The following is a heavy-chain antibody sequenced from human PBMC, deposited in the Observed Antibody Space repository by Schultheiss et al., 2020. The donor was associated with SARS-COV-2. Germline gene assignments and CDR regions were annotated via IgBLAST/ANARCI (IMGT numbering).Heavy chain of an antibody. CDR2: IYYSGST. D-gene: IGHD3-10*01. Sequence: SQTLSLTCAVSGGSIRSGGYYWSWIRQHPGRGLEWIGYIYYSGSTYYNPSLKSRVTISVDTSKNQFSLKLSFVTAADTAVYYCARLWGVNDYWCQGTLVTVSS. CDR3: ARLWGVNDY. CDR1: GGSIRSGGYY. V-gene: IGHV4-31*02. J-gene: IGHJ4*02.